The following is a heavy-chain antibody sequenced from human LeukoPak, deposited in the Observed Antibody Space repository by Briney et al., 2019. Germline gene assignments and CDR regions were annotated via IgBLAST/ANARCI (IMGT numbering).Heavy chain of an antibody. CDR3: ASLNSSSDAFDI. CDR2: ISYDGSNK. Sequence: GGSLRLSCAASGLTFSSYAMHWVRQAPGKGLEWVAVISYDGSNKYYADSVKGRFTISRDNSKNTLYLQMNSLRAEDTAVYYCASLNSSSDAFDIWGQGTMVTVSS. J-gene: IGHJ3*02. CDR1: GLTFSSYA. V-gene: IGHV3-30-3*01.